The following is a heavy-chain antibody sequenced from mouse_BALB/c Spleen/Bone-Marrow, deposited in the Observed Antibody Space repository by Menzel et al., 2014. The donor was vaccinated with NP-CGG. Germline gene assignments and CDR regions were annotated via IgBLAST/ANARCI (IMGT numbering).Heavy chain of an antibody. CDR2: ISSGSSTI. V-gene: IGHV5-17*02. CDR1: GFTFSSFG. CDR3: ARSTMITTGYYYAMDY. J-gene: IGHJ4*01. Sequence: EVKLMESGGGLVQPGGSRKVSRAASGFTFSSFGMHWVRQAPEKGLEWVAYISSGSSTIYYADTVKGRFTISRDNPKNTLFLQMTSLRSEDTAMYYCARSTMITTGYYYAMDYWGQGTSVTVSS. D-gene: IGHD2-4*01.